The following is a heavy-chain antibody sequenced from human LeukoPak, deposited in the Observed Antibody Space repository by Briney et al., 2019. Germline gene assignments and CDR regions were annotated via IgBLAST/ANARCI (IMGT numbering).Heavy chain of an antibody. J-gene: IGHJ4*02. CDR3: AKDLNRYCSSTRCDGPFDY. D-gene: IGHD2-2*01. CDR2: ISWNSGSI. Sequence: GRSLRLSCAASGFTFDDYAMHWVRQAPGKGLEWVSGISWNSGSIGYADSVKGRFTISRDNAKNSLYLQMNSLRAEDMALYYCAKDLNRYCSSTRCDGPFDYWGQGTLVTVSS. CDR1: GFTFDDYA. V-gene: IGHV3-9*03.